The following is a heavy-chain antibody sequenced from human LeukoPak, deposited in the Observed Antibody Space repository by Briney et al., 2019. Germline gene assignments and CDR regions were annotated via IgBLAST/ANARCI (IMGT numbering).Heavy chain of an antibody. CDR2: ISGSGGST. Sequence: WGSLRLSCAASGFTFSSYAMSWVRQAPGKGLEWVSAISGSGGSTYYADSVKGRFTISRDNSKNTLYLQMNSLRAEDTAVYYCAKYRITMIVVGGAFDIWGQGTMVTVSS. D-gene: IGHD3-22*01. V-gene: IGHV3-23*01. CDR1: GFTFSSYA. J-gene: IGHJ3*02. CDR3: AKYRITMIVVGGAFDI.